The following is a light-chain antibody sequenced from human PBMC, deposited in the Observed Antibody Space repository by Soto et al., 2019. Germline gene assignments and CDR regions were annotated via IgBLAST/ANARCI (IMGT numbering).Light chain of an antibody. CDR1: SSDIGDYDY. CDR3: CSYTDIALDVV. CDR2: DVT. Sequence: QSALTQPASVSGSPGQSITISCNGTSSDIGDYDYVSWYQHLPGKAPKLLIFDVTHRPSGVSDRFSGSKSGNTASLTISGVRPEDEADYYCCSYTDIALDVVFGGGTQLTVL. J-gene: IGLJ2*01. V-gene: IGLV2-14*01.